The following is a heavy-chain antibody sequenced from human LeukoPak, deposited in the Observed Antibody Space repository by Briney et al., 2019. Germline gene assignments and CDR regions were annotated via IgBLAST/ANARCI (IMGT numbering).Heavy chain of an antibody. Sequence: SQTLSLTCTVSGGSISSGDYCWSWIRQPPGTGLEWIGYIYYSGSTYYNPSLKSRVTISADTSKNQFSLKLSSVTAADTAVYYCARDVRVGYCSGGSCYEGNGMDVWGKGTTVTVSS. CDR3: ARDVRVGYCSGGSCYEGNGMDV. V-gene: IGHV4-30-4*01. D-gene: IGHD2-15*01. CDR2: IYYSGST. J-gene: IGHJ6*04. CDR1: GGSISSGDYC.